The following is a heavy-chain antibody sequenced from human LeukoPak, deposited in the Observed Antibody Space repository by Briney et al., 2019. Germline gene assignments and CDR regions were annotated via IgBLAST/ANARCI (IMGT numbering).Heavy chain of an antibody. CDR2: IYYSGST. Sequence: SQTLSLTCTVSGGSISSGGYYWSWIRQHPGKGLEWIRYIYYSGSTYYNPSLKSRVTISVDTSKNQFSLKLSSVTAADTAVYYCARGRSYAFDIWGQGTMVTVSS. V-gene: IGHV4-31*03. J-gene: IGHJ3*02. CDR1: GGSISSGGYY. CDR3: ARGRSYAFDI.